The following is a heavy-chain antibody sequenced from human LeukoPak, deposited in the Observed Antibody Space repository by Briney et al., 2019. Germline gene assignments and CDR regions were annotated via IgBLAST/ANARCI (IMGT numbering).Heavy chain of an antibody. CDR2: IYYSGST. Sequence: KPSETLSLTCTVSGGSISSYYWSWIRQPPGKGLEWIGYIYYSGSTNYNPSLKSRVTISVDTSKNQFSLKLSSVTAADTAVYYCARHNPGGIQLWTDYFDYWGQGTLVTVSS. CDR3: ARHNPGGIQLWTDYFDY. J-gene: IGHJ4*02. V-gene: IGHV4-59*08. D-gene: IGHD5-18*01. CDR1: GGSISSYY.